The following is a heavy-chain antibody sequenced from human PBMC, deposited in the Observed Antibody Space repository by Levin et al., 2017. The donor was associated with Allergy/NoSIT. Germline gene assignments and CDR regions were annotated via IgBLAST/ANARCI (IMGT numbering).Heavy chain of an antibody. CDR3: ARQLGNFWSVYNYVDY. V-gene: IGHV3-48*03. D-gene: IGHD3-3*01. CDR2: ISSTGSTI. CDR1: GFTFSSYE. Sequence: PGGSLRLSCAASGFTFSSYEMNWVRRAPGKGLEWVSYISSTGSTIYSADSVKGRFTISRDNAKNSLYLHMNSLRAEDTAVYYCARQLGNFWSVYNYVDYWGQGTLVTVSS. J-gene: IGHJ4*02.